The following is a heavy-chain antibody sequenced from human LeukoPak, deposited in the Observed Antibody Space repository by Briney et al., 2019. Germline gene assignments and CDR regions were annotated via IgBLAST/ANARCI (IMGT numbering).Heavy chain of an antibody. D-gene: IGHD5-18*01. Sequence: PSETLSLTCTVSGDAISSYYWSWIRQPPGKGLEWIGYIYYSGSTNYNPSLKSRVTISVDTSKNQFSLKLSSVTAADTAVYYCARAKGRYIHYFDYWGQGTLVTVSS. V-gene: IGHV4-59*01. CDR2: IYYSGST. CDR3: ARAKGRYIHYFDY. J-gene: IGHJ4*02. CDR1: GDAISSYY.